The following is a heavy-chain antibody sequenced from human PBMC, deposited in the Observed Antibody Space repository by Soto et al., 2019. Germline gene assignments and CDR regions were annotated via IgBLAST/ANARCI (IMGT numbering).Heavy chain of an antibody. J-gene: IGHJ4*02. Sequence: PGGSLRLSCSASGFTFSSYAMSWVRQGPGEGLEWVSGISDSGGSTYYADSVKGRFTISRDNSKNTLYLQMSSLRAEDTAVYYCAKRGIVVVTSNPILDSWGQGTLVTVSS. CDR1: GFTFSSYA. CDR2: ISDSGGST. CDR3: AKRGIVVVTSNPILDS. V-gene: IGHV3-23*01. D-gene: IGHD3-22*01.